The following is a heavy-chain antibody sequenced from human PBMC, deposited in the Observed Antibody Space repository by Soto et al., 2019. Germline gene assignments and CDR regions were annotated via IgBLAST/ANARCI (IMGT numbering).Heavy chain of an antibody. D-gene: IGHD6-19*01. CDR2: TYYRSKWYS. CDR1: GESVSSTSAA. Sequence: SQTLSLTCAISGESVSSTSAAWSWIRQSPSRGLEWLGRTYYRSKWYSDYAVSVKSRITINPDTSKNQFSLQLNSVTPEDTAVYYCARGSYYSGWVWGQGTLVPVSS. CDR3: ARGSYYSGWV. J-gene: IGHJ1*01. V-gene: IGHV6-1*01.